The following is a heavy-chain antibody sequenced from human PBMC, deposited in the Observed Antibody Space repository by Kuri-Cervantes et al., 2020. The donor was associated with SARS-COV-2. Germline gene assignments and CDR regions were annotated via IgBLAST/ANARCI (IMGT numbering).Heavy chain of an antibody. V-gene: IGHV4-39*07. J-gene: IGHJ6*02. CDR3: ARDPNGYCSSTSCPGDGMDV. Sequence: SETLSLTCTVSGGSISSSSYYWGWIRQPPGKGLEWIGSIYYSGSTYYNPSLKSRVTISVDTSKNQFSLKLSSVTAADTAVYYCARDPNGYCSSTSCPGDGMDVWGQGTTVTVSS. D-gene: IGHD2-2*03. CDR1: GGSISSSSYY. CDR2: IYYSGST.